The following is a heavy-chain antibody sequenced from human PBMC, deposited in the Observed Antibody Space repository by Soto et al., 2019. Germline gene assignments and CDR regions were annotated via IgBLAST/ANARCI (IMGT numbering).Heavy chain of an antibody. CDR3: ARGGGFTVVPPLWFGELLLYYFDY. CDR2: MNPNSGNT. Sequence: GASVKVSCKASGYTFTSYDINWVRQATGQGLEWMGWMNPNSGNTGYAQKFQGRVTMTRNTSISTAYMELSSLRSEDTAVYYCARGGGFTVVPPLWFGELLLYYFDYWGQGTLVTVPQ. J-gene: IGHJ4*02. D-gene: IGHD3-10*01. V-gene: IGHV1-8*01. CDR1: GYTFTSYD.